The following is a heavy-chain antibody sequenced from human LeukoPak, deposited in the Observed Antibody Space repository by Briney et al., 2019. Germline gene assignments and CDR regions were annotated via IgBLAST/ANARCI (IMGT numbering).Heavy chain of an antibody. V-gene: IGHV4-61*02. CDR1: GGSISSGSYY. D-gene: IGHD3-10*01. CDR3: ARDGSGTENDY. Sequence: SETLSLTCTVSGGSISSGSYYWRWIRQPAGKGLEWIGRIYTSGSTNYNPSLKSRVTISVDTSKNQFSLKLSSVTAADTAVYYCARDGSGTENDYWGQGTLVTVSS. CDR2: IYTSGST. J-gene: IGHJ4*02.